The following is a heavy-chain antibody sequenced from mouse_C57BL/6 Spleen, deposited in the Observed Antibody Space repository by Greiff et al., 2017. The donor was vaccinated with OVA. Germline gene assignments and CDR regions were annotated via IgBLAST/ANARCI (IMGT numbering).Heavy chain of an antibody. V-gene: IGHV1-81*01. CDR2: IYPRSGNT. CDR1: GYTFTSYG. Sequence: VQLQESGAELVRPGASVKLSCKASGYTFTSYGISWVKQRTGQGLEWIGEIYPRSGNTYYNEKFKGKATLTADKSSSTAYMELRSLTSEDSAVYFCARDYGSSRFAYWGQGTLVTVSA. J-gene: IGHJ3*01. CDR3: ARDYGSSRFAY. D-gene: IGHD1-1*01.